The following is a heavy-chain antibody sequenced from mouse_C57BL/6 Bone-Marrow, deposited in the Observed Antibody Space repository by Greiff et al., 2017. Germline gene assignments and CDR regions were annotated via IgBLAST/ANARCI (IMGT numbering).Heavy chain of an antibody. Sequence: EVKLMESGPGLVKPSQSLSLTCSVTGYSITSGYYWNWIRQFPGNKLEWMGYISYDGSNNYNPSLKNRISITRDTSKNQFFLKLNSVTTEDTATYYCARETGDYDGAWFAYWGQGTLVTVSA. CDR1: GYSITSGYY. CDR3: ARETGDYDGAWFAY. CDR2: ISYDGSN. J-gene: IGHJ3*01. V-gene: IGHV3-6*01. D-gene: IGHD2-4*01.